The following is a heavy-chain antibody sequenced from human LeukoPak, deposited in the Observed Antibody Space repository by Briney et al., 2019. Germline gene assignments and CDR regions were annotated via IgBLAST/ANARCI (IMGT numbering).Heavy chain of an antibody. CDR2: ISSSGSTI. CDR3: ASTTVTTRFEYYYYYMDV. J-gene: IGHJ6*03. D-gene: IGHD4-17*01. Sequence: GGSLRLSCAASGFTFSDYYMSWIRQAPGKGLEWVSYISSSGSTIYYADSVKGRFTISRDNAKNSLYLQMNSLRAEDTAVYYCASTTVTTRFEYYYYYMDVWGKGTTVAISS. V-gene: IGHV3-11*01. CDR1: GFTFSDYY.